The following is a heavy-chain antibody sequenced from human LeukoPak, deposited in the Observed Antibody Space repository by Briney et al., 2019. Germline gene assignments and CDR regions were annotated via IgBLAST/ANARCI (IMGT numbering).Heavy chain of an antibody. J-gene: IGHJ5*02. CDR2: IHYSGST. CDR3: ARVRGYSYGPGYNWFDP. Sequence: SETLSLTCTVSGGSISSGGYYWSWIRQHPGKGLEWIGYIHYSGSTYYNPSLKSRVTISVDTSKNQFSLKLSSVTAADTAVYYCARVRGYSYGPGYNWFDPWGQGTLVTVSS. CDR1: GGSISSGGYY. D-gene: IGHD5-18*01. V-gene: IGHV4-31*03.